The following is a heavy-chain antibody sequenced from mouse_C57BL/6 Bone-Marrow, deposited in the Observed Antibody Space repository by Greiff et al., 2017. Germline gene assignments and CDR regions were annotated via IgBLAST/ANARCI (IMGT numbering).Heavy chain of an antibody. V-gene: IGHV1-19*01. CDR3: ARLLRYWYFDV. CDR1: GYTFTDYY. Sequence: EVQLQQSGPVLVKPGASVKMSCKASGYTFTDYYMNWVKQSHGKSLEWIGVINPYNGGTSYNQKFKGKATLTVDKSSSTAYMELNSLTSEDSAVYYRARLLRYWYFDVWGTGTTLTVSS. D-gene: IGHD1-1*01. J-gene: IGHJ1*03. CDR2: INPYNGGT.